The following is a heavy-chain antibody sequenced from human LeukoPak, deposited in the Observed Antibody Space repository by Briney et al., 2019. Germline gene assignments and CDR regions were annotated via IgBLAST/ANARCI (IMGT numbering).Heavy chain of an antibody. CDR1: GGSINGYG. Sequence: SETLSLTCTVSGGSINGYGWSGIRQPPGKGLKWIGYIYYSGSTNYNPSLKSRVTISVDTSNNKFSLKLTSLTAADTAVYYCVRHLSAGRPAFDIWGQGTMVTVSS. D-gene: IGHD2-15*01. J-gene: IGHJ3*02. V-gene: IGHV4-59*08. CDR3: VRHLSAGRPAFDI. CDR2: IYYSGST.